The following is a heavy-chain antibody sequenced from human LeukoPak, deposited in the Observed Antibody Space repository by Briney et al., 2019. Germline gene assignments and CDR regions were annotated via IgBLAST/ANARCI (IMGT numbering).Heavy chain of an antibody. J-gene: IGHJ6*03. V-gene: IGHV4-61*02. Sequence: SETLSLTCTVSGGSISSGSYYWSWIRQPAGKGLEWIGRIYTSGSTNYNPSLKSRVTISVDTSKNQFSLKLSSVTAADTAVYHCAVRGVVMSIPYYYYMDVWGKGTTVTVSS. CDR2: IYTSGST. CDR1: GGSISSGSYY. D-gene: IGHD3-3*01. CDR3: AVRGVVMSIPYYYYMDV.